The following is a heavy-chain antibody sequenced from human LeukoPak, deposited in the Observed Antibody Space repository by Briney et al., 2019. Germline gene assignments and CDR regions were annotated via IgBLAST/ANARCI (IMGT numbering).Heavy chain of an antibody. Sequence: ASVKVSCKASGYTFTGYYMHWVRQAPGQGLEWMGWVNPNSGGTNYAQKFQGRVTMTRDTSISTAYMELSRLRSDDTAVYYCARDHSSSWYSDYWGQGTLVTVSS. CDR2: VNPNSGGT. V-gene: IGHV1-2*02. J-gene: IGHJ4*02. CDR1: GYTFTGYY. CDR3: ARDHSSSWYSDY. D-gene: IGHD6-13*01.